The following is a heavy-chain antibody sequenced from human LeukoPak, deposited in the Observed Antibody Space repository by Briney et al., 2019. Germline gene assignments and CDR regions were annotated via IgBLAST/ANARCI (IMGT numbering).Heavy chain of an antibody. CDR1: GFTFYEYA. CDR2: ISWSSGSL. D-gene: IGHD3-10*01. V-gene: IGHV3-9*01. Sequence: GGSLRLSCAASGFTFYEYAMHWVRQAPGKGLEWVSGISWSSGSLGYAGSVKGRLTISRDNAKISLYLQMNSLRPEDTALYYCAKAVRFGEFCDYWGQGILVTVSS. CDR3: AKAVRFGEFCDY. J-gene: IGHJ4*02.